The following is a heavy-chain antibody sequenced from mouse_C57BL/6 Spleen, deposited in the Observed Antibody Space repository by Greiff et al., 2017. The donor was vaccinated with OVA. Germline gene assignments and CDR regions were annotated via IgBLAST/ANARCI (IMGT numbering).Heavy chain of an antibody. CDR2: IYPGDGDT. D-gene: IGHD1-1*01. CDR1: GYAFSSSW. J-gene: IGHJ2*01. V-gene: IGHV1-82*01. CDR3: ARGDYGSSSGFDY. Sequence: QVQLKESGPELVKPGASVTISCKASGYAFSSSWMNWVKQRPGRGLEGIGRIYPGDGDTNYNGKFKGKATRTADKYSSTAYMQISSLTSEDSAVYFCARGDYGSSSGFDYWGQGTTLTVSS.